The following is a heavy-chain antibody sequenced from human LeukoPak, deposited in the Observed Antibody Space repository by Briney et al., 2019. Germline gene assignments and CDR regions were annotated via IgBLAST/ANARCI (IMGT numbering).Heavy chain of an antibody. V-gene: IGHV4-39*01. CDR3: AKMRMANYYYHGMDV. CDR1: GVSITTSCCY. D-gene: IGHD5-24*01. CDR2: IYYNGDT. J-gene: IGHJ6*02. Sequence: PSETLSLTCTVSGVSITTSCCYWDWVRQSPGTALEWIGGIYYNGDTYYNPSLKSRVTLSVDTSKNQFSLNLSPVTAADTAVYYCAKMRMANYYYHGMDVWGQGTRVIVS.